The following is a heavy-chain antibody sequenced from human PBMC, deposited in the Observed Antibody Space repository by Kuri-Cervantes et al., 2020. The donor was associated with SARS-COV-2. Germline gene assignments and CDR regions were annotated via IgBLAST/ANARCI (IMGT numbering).Heavy chain of an antibody. Sequence: ASVNVSCKASGYTFTSYYMHWVRQAPGQGLEWMGIINPSGGSTSYAQKFQGRGTMTRDTSTSTVYMELSSLRSEDTAVYYCARDSWYSSSWYRIDYWGQGTLVTVSS. D-gene: IGHD6-13*01. CDR2: INPSGGST. J-gene: IGHJ4*02. V-gene: IGHV1-46*01. CDR1: GYTFTSYY. CDR3: ARDSWYSSSWYRIDY.